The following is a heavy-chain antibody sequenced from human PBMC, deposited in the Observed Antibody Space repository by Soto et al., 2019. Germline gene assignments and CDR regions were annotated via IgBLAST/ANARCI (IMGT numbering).Heavy chain of an antibody. CDR2: ISGSGGST. CDR3: AKDTGYCSGGSCLFEGFDY. V-gene: IGHV3-23*01. Sequence: GGSLRLSCAASGFTFSSYAMSWVRQAPGKGLEWVSAISGSGGSTYYADSVKGRFTISRDNSKNTLYLQMNSLRAEDTAVYYCAKDTGYCSGGSCLFEGFDYWGQGTLVTVSS. CDR1: GFTFSSYA. D-gene: IGHD2-15*01. J-gene: IGHJ4*02.